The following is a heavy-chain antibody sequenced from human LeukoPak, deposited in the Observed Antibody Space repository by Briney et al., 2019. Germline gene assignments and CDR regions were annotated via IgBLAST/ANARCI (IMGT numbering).Heavy chain of an antibody. Sequence: GGPLRLSCAASGFIFSDYGMHWVRQAPGKGLEWVPMVRNDGGDKYYADSVRGRFTISRDNSKNTLYLQMNSLRPEDTAVYYCAKHYYGSGSQKYYFDYWGQGTLVTVSS. CDR1: GFIFSDYG. J-gene: IGHJ4*02. CDR2: VRNDGGDK. CDR3: AKHYYGSGSQKYYFDY. V-gene: IGHV3-30*02. D-gene: IGHD3-10*01.